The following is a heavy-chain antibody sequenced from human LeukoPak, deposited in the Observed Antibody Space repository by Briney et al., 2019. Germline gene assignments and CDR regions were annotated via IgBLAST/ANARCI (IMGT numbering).Heavy chain of an antibody. D-gene: IGHD2-2*01. CDR3: ARGISAVPSTMRRDYFDP. Sequence: AETLSLTCDVSGYSITFGYHWGWIRQPPGRGLEWITSINHSGRTYYNPSLASRVITSVDTSKNRFSLEISSVTDADTAVYFWARGISAVPSTMRRDYFDPWGQGILVTVSS. V-gene: IGHV4-38-2*01. J-gene: IGHJ5*02. CDR2: INHSGRT. CDR1: GYSITFGYH.